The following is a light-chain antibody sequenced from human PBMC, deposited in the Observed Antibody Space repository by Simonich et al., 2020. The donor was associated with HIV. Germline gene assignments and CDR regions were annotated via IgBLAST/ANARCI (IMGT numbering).Light chain of an antibody. V-gene: IGKV4-1*01. CDR1: QSILFSSNNKNY. Sequence: DIVMTQSPDSLAVSLGERATINCKSSQSILFSSNNKNYLAWYQQKPGQPPKLLIYWASTRESGVPDRFSGSGSGTDFTLTISSLQAEDVAVYYCQQYKNWPPWTFGQGTNVEIK. CDR2: WAS. J-gene: IGKJ1*01. CDR3: QQYKNWPPWT.